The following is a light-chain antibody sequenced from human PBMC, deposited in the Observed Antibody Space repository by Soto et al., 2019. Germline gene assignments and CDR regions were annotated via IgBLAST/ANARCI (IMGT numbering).Light chain of an antibody. J-gene: IGLJ1*01. Sequence: SVSGSPGQSITISCTGTSSDVGGYNYVSWYQQHPGKAPKLMIYDVSNRPSGVSNRFSGSKSGNTASLTISGLQAEDEADYYCSSYTSSSTLYVFGTGTKVTVL. CDR2: DVS. CDR3: SSYTSSSTLYV. V-gene: IGLV2-14*04. CDR1: SSDVGGYNY.